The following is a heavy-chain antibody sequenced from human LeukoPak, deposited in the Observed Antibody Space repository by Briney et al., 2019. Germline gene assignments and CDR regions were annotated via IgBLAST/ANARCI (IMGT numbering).Heavy chain of an antibody. CDR2: IKHDGSEE. CDR1: GFTFSIYW. D-gene: IGHD2-15*01. CDR3: ARYCSGGSCWDS. Sequence: LPGSSLRLSCAASGFTFSIYWMSWVRQAPGKGLEWVANIKHDGSEEYYMDSVKGRFTISRDNAKNSLYLQMNSLRAEDTAVYYCARYCSGGSCWDSWGQGTLVTVSS. V-gene: IGHV3-7*01. J-gene: IGHJ4*02.